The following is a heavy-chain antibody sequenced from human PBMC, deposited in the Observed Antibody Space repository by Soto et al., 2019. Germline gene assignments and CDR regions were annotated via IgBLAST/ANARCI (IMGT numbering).Heavy chain of an antibody. J-gene: IGHJ5*02. Sequence: ASVKVSCKASGYTFTSYAMHWVRQAPGQRLEWMGWINAGNGNTKYSQKFQGRVTITRDTSASTAYMELSSPRPEDTAVYYCARSLVVVPAARHYNWFDPWGQGTLVTVSS. CDR1: GYTFTSYA. CDR3: ARSLVVVPAARHYNWFDP. CDR2: INAGNGNT. D-gene: IGHD2-2*01. V-gene: IGHV1-3*01.